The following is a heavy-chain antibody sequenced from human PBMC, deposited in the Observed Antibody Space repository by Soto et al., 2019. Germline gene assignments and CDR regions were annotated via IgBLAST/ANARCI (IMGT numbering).Heavy chain of an antibody. D-gene: IGHD3-10*01. CDR1: GFTFSSYA. CDR2: ISYDGSNK. CDR3: SKMITMVRGVTPRGFDP. V-gene: IGHV3-30-3*01. J-gene: IGHJ5*02. Sequence: PGGSLRLSCAASGFTFSSYAMHWVRQAPGKGLEWVAVISYDGSNKYYADSVKGRFTISRDNSKNTLYLQMNSLRAEDTAVYYCSKMITMVRGVTPRGFDPWGQGTLVTVSS.